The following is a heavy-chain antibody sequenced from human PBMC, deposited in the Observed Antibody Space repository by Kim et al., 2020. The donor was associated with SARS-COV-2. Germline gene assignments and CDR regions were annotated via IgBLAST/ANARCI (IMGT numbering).Heavy chain of an antibody. J-gene: IGHJ3*02. V-gene: IGHV3-30*07. Sequence: YIADPEKGRFTISRDNSKKPLNLQMNSLRAEDTAVYYCAYSSSSIDAFDIWGQGTMVTVSS. D-gene: IGHD6-6*01. CDR3: AYSSSSIDAFDI.